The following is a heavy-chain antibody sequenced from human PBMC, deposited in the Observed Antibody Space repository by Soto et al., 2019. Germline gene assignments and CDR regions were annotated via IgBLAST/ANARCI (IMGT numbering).Heavy chain of an antibody. V-gene: IGHV4-59*01. CDR2: IYYSGST. CDR3: ARLAFDDYIWGSYRVVRAFDI. Sequence: PSETLSLTCTVSGCSLKCYYWSLIRPPPGKGLEWIGYIYYSGSTNYNPSLKSRVTISVDTSKNQFSLKLSSVTAADTAVYYCARLAFDDYIWGSYRVVRAFDIWGQGTMVTVSS. CDR1: GCSLKCYY. J-gene: IGHJ3*02. D-gene: IGHD3-16*02.